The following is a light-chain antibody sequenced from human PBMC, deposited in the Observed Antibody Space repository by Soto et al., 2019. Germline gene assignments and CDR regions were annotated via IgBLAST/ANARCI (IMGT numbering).Light chain of an antibody. CDR3: QAFGPRLGLG. Sequence: QSVLTQPPSVSGAPGQRVTISCIGSSSNIGAGFDVNWYQQLPGTAPKLLIYANTNRPSGVPDRFSGSKSGTSASLAITGVQAEEEADYYCQAFGPRLGLGFRRRTQLTV. J-gene: IGLJ2*01. CDR1: SSNIGAGFD. CDR2: ANT. V-gene: IGLV1-40*01.